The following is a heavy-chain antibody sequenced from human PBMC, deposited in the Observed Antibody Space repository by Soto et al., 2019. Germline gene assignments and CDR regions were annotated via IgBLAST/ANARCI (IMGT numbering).Heavy chain of an antibody. CDR3: TTKWGFRTGKDY. D-gene: IGHD1-26*01. CDR2: IKSKNDGGTT. Sequence: PGGSLRLSCAASGFTFSNAWMTWVRQGPGKGLEWVGRIKSKNDGGTTDYAAPVKGRFTISRDDSKNTLYLQMNSLKTEDTAVYYCTTKWGFRTGKDYWGQGTLVTVSS. J-gene: IGHJ4*02. V-gene: IGHV3-15*01. CDR1: GFTFSNAW.